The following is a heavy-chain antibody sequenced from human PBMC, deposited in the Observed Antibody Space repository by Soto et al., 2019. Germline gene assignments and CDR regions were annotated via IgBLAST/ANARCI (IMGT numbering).Heavy chain of an antibody. D-gene: IGHD1-7*01. CDR1: GYAFINYA. CDR2: ISPSNDNS. CDR3: SRAGGNTGTSDY. Sequence: QVQMVQSGAEVKKPGTSVNVSCKASGYAFINYAVTWVRQAPGEGLEWMGWISPSNDNSYSAQKCQDRVTMSTETSSNTASMELRRMTSDDTAIYYCSRAGGNTGTSDYCGQGTLVTVSS. V-gene: IGHV1-18*01. J-gene: IGHJ4*02.